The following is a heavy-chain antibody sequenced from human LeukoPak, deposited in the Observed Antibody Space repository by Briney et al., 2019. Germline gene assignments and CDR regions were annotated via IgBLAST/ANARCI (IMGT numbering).Heavy chain of an antibody. V-gene: IGHV3-9*01. Sequence: GGSLRFSCAASGFTFDDYAMHWVRQAPGKGLEWVSGISWNSGSIGYADSVKGRFTISRDNAKNSLYLQMNSLRAEDTALYYCACQLLGEAFDIWGQGTMVTVSS. J-gene: IGHJ3*02. CDR1: GFTFDDYA. CDR3: ACQLLGEAFDI. CDR2: ISWNSGSI. D-gene: IGHD2-2*01.